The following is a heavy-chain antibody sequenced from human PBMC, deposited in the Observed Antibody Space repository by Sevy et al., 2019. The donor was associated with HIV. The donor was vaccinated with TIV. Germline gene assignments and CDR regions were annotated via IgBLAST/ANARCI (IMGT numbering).Heavy chain of an antibody. CDR2: VSGGGDKT. Sequence: GGSLRLSCAASGFTFNNYAMTWVRQAPGKGLEWVSTVSGGGDKTYDADSVKGRFSSSRDNSDNTVYLQMNSLRAEDTAIYYCARGGGGSFDYWGQGTRVTVSS. V-gene: IGHV3-23*01. D-gene: IGHD2-15*01. J-gene: IGHJ4*02. CDR1: GFTFNNYA. CDR3: ARGGGGSFDY.